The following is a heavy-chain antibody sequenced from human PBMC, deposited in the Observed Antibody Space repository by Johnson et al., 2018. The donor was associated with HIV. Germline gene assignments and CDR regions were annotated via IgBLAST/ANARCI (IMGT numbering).Heavy chain of an antibody. V-gene: IGHV3-30*14. Sequence: VQLVESGGGVVQPGRSLRLSCAASGFTFSSYAMNWVRQSPGKGLEWVAVISADGTNKYYADLKGRFTISRDNSKNTRFLQMNRLRVEDTAVYYRARDDYRHAFDIWGQGTMGTVSS. D-gene: IGHD4-11*01. CDR1: GFTFSSYA. CDR2: ISADGTNK. CDR3: ARDDYRHAFDI. J-gene: IGHJ3*02.